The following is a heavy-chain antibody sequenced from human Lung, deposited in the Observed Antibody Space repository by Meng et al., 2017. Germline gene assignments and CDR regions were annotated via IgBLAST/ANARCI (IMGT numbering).Heavy chain of an antibody. V-gene: IGHV1-18*01. CDR1: GYTFASSSTYG. Sequence: QVQLEQSGVEVKKPSASVKVSCKASGYTFASSSTYGITWVRQAPGQGLEWMGWINSYVGNTNYAQNLQGRVTMTTETSTSTAYMELRSLRSDDTAVYYCARDSNGIASALRTWGQGTLVTVSS. J-gene: IGHJ5*02. D-gene: IGHD6-13*01. CDR2: INSYVGNT. CDR3: ARDSNGIASALRT.